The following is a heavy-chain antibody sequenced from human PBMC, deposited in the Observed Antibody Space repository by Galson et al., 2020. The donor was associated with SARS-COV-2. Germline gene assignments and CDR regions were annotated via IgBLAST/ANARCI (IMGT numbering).Heavy chain of an antibody. J-gene: IGHJ3*02. CDR3: ARDLYITMVRGVITPDAFDI. D-gene: IGHD3-10*01. CDR1: GFTFSSYA. Sequence: QLGESLKISCAASGFTFSSYAVHWVRQAPGKGLEWVAVISYDGSNKYYADSVKGRFTISRDNSKNTLYLQMNSLRAEDTAVYYCARDLYITMVRGVITPDAFDIWGQGTMVTVSS. V-gene: IGHV3-30*04. CDR2: ISYDGSNK.